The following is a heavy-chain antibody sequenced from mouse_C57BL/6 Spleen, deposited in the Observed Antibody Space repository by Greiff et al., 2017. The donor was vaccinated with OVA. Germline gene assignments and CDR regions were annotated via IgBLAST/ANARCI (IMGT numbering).Heavy chain of an antibody. V-gene: IGHV3-6*01. D-gene: IGHD1-1*01. CDR3: AREGDYGSSYDAMDY. CDR2: ISYDGSN. CDR1: GYSITSGYY. J-gene: IGHJ4*01. Sequence: EVKLQESGPGLVKPSQSLSLTCSVTGYSITSGYYWNWIRQFPGNLLEWMGYISYDGSNNYNPSLKNRISITRDTSKNQFFLKLNSVTTEDTATYYCAREGDYGSSYDAMDYWGQGTSVTVSS.